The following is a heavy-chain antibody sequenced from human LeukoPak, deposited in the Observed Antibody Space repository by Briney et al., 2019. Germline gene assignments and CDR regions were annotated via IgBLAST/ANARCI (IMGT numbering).Heavy chain of an antibody. V-gene: IGHV3-74*01. CDR2: NKNDGTSS. J-gene: IGHJ6*02. CDR1: GFPISSFW. Sequence: GGSLRFSCAASGFPISSFWMHWVRPVPGKGLVWVSRNKNDGTSSSYADSVKGRFTISRDNAKNTIYLQLNSLRVDDTAVYYCMRDWRYYGMDVWGQGTTVTVSS. D-gene: IGHD1-1*01. CDR3: MRDWRYYGMDV.